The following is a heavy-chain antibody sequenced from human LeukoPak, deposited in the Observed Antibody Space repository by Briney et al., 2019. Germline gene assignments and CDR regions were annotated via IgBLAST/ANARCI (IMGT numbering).Heavy chain of an antibody. CDR1: GYSISSGYY. J-gene: IGHJ4*02. CDR2: IYHSGST. V-gene: IGHV4-38-2*02. CDR3: ARGSVSSGQFDY. D-gene: IGHD6-19*01. Sequence: PSETLSLTCTVSGYSISSGYYWGWIRQPPGKGLEWIGSIYHSGSTYYNPSLKSRVTISVDTSKNQFSLKLSSVTAADTAVYYCARGSVSSGQFDYWGQGTLVTVSS.